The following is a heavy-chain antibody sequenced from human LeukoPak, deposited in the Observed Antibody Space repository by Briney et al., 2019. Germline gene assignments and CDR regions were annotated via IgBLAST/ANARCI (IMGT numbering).Heavy chain of an antibody. Sequence: SQTLSLTCAISGDSVSSNSAAWNWIRQSPSRGLEWLGRTYYRSKWYNDYAVSVKSRIIINPDTSKNQFSLQLNTVTPEDTAVYYCAREGITEYSSSWYEVLYYYYGMDVWGQGTTVTVSS. D-gene: IGHD6-13*01. J-gene: IGHJ6*02. CDR2: TYYRSKWYN. CDR3: AREGITEYSSSWYEVLYYYYGMDV. V-gene: IGHV6-1*01. CDR1: GDSVSSNSAA.